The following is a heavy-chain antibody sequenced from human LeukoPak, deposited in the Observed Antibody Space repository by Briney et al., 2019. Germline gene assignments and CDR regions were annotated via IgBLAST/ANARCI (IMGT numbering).Heavy chain of an antibody. CDR3: ARERRDGYNTPHFDY. V-gene: IGHV4-59*01. Sequence: SETLSLTCAVYGGSFSGYFWSWIRQPPGKGLEWIGYIYYSGSTNYNPSLKSRVTISVDTSKNQFSLKLSSVTAADTAVYYCARERRDGYNTPHFDYWGQGTLVTVSS. J-gene: IGHJ4*02. D-gene: IGHD5-24*01. CDR1: GGSFSGYF. CDR2: IYYSGST.